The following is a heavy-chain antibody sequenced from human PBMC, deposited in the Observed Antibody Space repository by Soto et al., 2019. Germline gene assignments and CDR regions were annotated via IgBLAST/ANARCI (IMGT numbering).Heavy chain of an antibody. Sequence: ASVKGPCKVSGYTLTELSMHWVRQAPGKGLEWMGGFDPEDGETIYAQKFQGRVTMTEDTSTDTAYMELSSLRSEDTAVYYCARDRYCSGGSCYSLALWGQGTLVTVSS. CDR2: FDPEDGET. V-gene: IGHV1-24*01. J-gene: IGHJ5*02. CDR3: ARDRYCSGGSCYSLAL. CDR1: GYTLTELS. D-gene: IGHD2-15*01.